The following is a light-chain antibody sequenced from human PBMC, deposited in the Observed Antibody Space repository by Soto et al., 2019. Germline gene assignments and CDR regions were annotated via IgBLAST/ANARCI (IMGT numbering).Light chain of an antibody. CDR3: QQCHKWPRIT. CDR2: GAS. J-gene: IGKJ5*01. CDR1: QSVTYN. Sequence: ETTLTQSPATLSASPGERVTLSCRATQSVTYNLAWYQQKPGQAPRLLIYGASTRPTGIPARFSGSGSGTDFTLTISSLQSEDVAVYYCQQCHKWPRITFGPGTRLEIK. V-gene: IGKV3-15*01.